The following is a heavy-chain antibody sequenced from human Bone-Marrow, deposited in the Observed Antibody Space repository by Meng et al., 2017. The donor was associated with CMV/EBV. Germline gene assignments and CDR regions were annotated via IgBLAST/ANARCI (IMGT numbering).Heavy chain of an antibody. J-gene: IGHJ6*02. CDR1: GGSISSYY. CDR3: ARGSGNYDPHYYYGMDV. CDR2: IYYSGST. V-gene: IGHV4-59*01. Sequence: SETLSLTCTVSGGSISSYYWSWIRQPPGKGLEWIGYIYYSGSTNYNPSLKSRVTISVDTSKNQLSLKLSSVTAADTAVYYCARGSGNYDPHYYYGMDVWGQGTTVTVSS. D-gene: IGHD1-7*01.